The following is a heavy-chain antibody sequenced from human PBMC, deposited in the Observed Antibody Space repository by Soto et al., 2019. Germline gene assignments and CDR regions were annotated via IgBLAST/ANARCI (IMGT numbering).Heavy chain of an antibody. J-gene: IGHJ5*02. D-gene: IGHD5-12*01. V-gene: IGHV1-18*01. Sequence: GASVKVSCKAFGYTFISYGISWVRQAPGQGLEWMGWISAYNGNTNYAQKLQGRVTMTTDTSTSTAYMELRSLRSDDTAVYYCARVMNRGDGYEWFDPWGQGTLVTVSS. CDR1: GYTFISYG. CDR3: ARVMNRGDGYEWFDP. CDR2: ISAYNGNT.